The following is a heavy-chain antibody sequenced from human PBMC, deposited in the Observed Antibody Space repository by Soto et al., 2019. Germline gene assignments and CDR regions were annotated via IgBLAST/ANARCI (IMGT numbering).Heavy chain of an antibody. D-gene: IGHD4-4*01. J-gene: IGHJ6*03. CDR1: GYTFTSYA. CDR2: INAGNGNT. Sequence: QVQLVQSGAEVKKPGASVKVSCKASGYTFTSYAMHWVRQAPGQRLEWMGWINAGNGNTKYSQKFQGRVTITRDTSARTAYMELSSLSSEDTAVYYCARDGYSNYVRYYYYMDVWGKGTTVTVSS. CDR3: ARDGYSNYVRYYYYMDV. V-gene: IGHV1-3*01.